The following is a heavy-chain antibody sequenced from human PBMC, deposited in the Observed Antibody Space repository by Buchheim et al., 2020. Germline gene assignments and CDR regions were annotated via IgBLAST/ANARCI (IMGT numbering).Heavy chain of an antibody. D-gene: IGHD2-2*01. J-gene: IGHJ5*02. V-gene: IGHV3-30*18. CDR2: ISYDGSNK. Sequence: QVQLVESGGGVVQPGRSLRLSCAASGFTFSSYGMHWVRQAPGKGLEWVAVISYDGSNKYYADSVKGRFTISRDNSKNTLYLQMNSLRAEDTAVYYCAKDGEGYQLYTYNWFDPWGQGTL. CDR3: AKDGEGYQLYTYNWFDP. CDR1: GFTFSSYG.